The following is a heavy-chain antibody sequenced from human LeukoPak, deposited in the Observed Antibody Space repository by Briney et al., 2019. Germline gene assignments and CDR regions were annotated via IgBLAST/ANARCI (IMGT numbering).Heavy chain of an antibody. CDR3: ARANWNDGAFDI. J-gene: IGHJ3*02. Sequence: GGSLRLSCAASGFTFSSYSMNWVRQAPGKGLEWVSSISSSSSYIYYADSVKGRFTITRDNAKNSLYLQMNSLRAEDTAVYYCARANWNDGAFDIWGQGTMVTVSS. V-gene: IGHV3-21*01. CDR2: ISSSSSYI. D-gene: IGHD1-1*01. CDR1: GFTFSSYS.